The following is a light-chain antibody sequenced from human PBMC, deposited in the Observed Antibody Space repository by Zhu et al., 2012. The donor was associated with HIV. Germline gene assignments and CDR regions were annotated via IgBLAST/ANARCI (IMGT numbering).Light chain of an antibody. J-gene: IGKJ4*01. CDR2: DTS. V-gene: IGKV3-11*01. CDR1: GSVRSF. Sequence: EIVMTQSPATLSVSPGERATVSCRASGSVRSFLAWYQQKPGQAPRLLIYDTSKRATGIPARFSGSGSGTDFTLTISSLEPEDFALYYCQQRSSWPLTFGGGPRWRSN. CDR3: QQRSSWPLT.